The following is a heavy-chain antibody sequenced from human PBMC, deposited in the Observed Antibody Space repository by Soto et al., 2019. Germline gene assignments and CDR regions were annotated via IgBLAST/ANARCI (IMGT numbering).Heavy chain of an antibody. CDR3: VRDRDLYRDMFHADL. CDR1: GFTISECS. D-gene: IGHD3-10*02. CDR2: ITIRTGNV. J-gene: IGHJ4*01. V-gene: IGHV3-48*02. Sequence: GGSLRLSCEASGFTISECSMNWVRQAPGKGLEWLAYITIRTGNVLYADSVRGRFTISTDNAENSVILQMNSLRDEDSAVYFCVRDRDLYRDMFHADLWGQGTLVTVSS.